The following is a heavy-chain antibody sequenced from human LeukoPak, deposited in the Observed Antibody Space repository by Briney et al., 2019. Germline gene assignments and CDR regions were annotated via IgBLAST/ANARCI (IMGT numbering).Heavy chain of an antibody. CDR1: GFTFSSYW. CDR3: VMGPYYYDSSGYYY. V-gene: IGHV3-74*01. Sequence: GGSLRLSCAASGFTFSSYWMHWVRQAPGKGLVWVSRINSDGSSTSYADSVKGRFTISRDNAKNTLYLQMNSLRAEDTAVYYCVMGPYYYDSSGYYYWGQGTLVTVSS. J-gene: IGHJ4*02. D-gene: IGHD3-22*01. CDR2: INSDGSST.